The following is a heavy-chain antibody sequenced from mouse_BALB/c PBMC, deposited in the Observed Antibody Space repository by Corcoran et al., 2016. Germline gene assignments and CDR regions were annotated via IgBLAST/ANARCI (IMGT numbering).Heavy chain of an antibody. J-gene: IGHJ2*01. CDR1: GYSFTAYN. Sequence: LVKTGASVQISCTASGYSFTAYNVHGVKQSHGKTLEWSGYISCYNGATSYNQKFKGTATFTVETSSSTSYMQFNSLTSEDSAVYYCARMDWDYLGQGTTLAVS. CDR2: ISCYNGAT. CDR3: ARMDWDY. V-gene: IGHV1S34*01.